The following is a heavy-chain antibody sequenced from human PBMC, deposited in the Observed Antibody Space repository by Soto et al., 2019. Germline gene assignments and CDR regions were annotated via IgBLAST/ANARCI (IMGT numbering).Heavy chain of an antibody. CDR1: GGTFSSYA. CDR2: IIPIFGTA. J-gene: IGHJ6*02. CDR3: ARGYCSSTSCSFWTVIMDV. Sequence: SVKVSCKASGGTFSSYAISWVRQAPGQGLEWMGGIIPIFGTANYAQKFQGRVTITADESTSTAYMELSSLRSEDTAVYYCARGYCSSTSCSFWTVIMDVWGQGTTVTVSS. D-gene: IGHD2-2*01. V-gene: IGHV1-69*13.